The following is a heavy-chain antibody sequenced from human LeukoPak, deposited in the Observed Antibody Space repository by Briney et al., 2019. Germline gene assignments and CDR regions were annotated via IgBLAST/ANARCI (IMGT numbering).Heavy chain of an antibody. D-gene: IGHD6-19*01. CDR2: ISGSDSGT. Sequence: PGGSLRLSCAASGFTFNNYAMSWVRQAPGKGLEWVSAISGSDSGTYHADSVRGRFTISRDNSKNTLYLQMNSLRAEDTAVYYCVRSSLSGWHLIGDYWGQGTLVTVSS. CDR1: GFTFNNYA. CDR3: VRSSLSGWHLIGDY. V-gene: IGHV3-23*01. J-gene: IGHJ4*02.